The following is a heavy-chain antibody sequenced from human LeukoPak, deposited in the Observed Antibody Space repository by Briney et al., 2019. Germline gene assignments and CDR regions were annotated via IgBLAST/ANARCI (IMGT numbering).Heavy chain of an antibody. CDR3: AKVLRYFDWLYYYFDY. J-gene: IGHJ4*02. V-gene: IGHV3-23*01. Sequence: GGTLRLSCAASGFTFSSYGMSWVRQAPGKGLEWVSAISGSGGSTYYADSVKGRFTISRDNSKNTLYLQMNSLRAEDTAVYYCAKVLRYFDWLYYYFDYWGQGTLVTVSS. D-gene: IGHD3-9*01. CDR2: ISGSGGST. CDR1: GFTFSSYG.